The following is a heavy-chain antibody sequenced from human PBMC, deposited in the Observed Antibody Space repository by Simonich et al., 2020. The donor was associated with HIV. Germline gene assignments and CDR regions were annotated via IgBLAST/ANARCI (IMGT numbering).Heavy chain of an antibody. CDR2: SNHSGST. CDR1: GGSFSGYY. D-gene: IGHD4-17*01. V-gene: IGHV4-34*01. J-gene: IGHJ4*02. Sequence: QVQLQQWGAGPLKPSETLSLTCAVYGGSFSGYYWSWIRQPPGKGLEWIGESNHSGSTNYNPALKSRVTISVDTSKNQFSLKLSSVTAADTAVYYCARRHPTTVTTPYFDYWGQGTLVTVSS. CDR3: ARRHPTTVTTPYFDY.